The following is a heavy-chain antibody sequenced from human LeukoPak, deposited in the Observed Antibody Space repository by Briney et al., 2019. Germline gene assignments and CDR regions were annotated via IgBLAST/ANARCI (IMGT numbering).Heavy chain of an antibody. D-gene: IGHD3-10*01. CDR1: GASISGSPFY. V-gene: IGHV4-39*01. Sequence: SETLSLTCTVSGASISGSPFYWGWIRQPPGKGLEWVATIYHSGSVYYNPSLRSRVTISVDTSKNQFSLEVNSVTAADTALYFCAKHGDAARGVHPGDTFDIWGRGTLVIVPS. CDR3: AKHGDAARGVHPGDTFDI. J-gene: IGHJ3*02. CDR2: IYHSGSV.